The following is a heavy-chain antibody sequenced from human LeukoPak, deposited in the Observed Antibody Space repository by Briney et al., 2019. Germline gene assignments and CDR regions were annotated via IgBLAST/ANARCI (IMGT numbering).Heavy chain of an antibody. CDR2: ISAYNGIT. CDR3: ARDRIYGDYEYDFDY. D-gene: IGHD4-17*01. CDR1: GYTFDNYA. J-gene: IGHJ4*02. V-gene: IGHV1-18*01. Sequence: ASVKVSCKASGYTFDNYAISWMRQAPGQGLEWMGWISAYNGITNYAQKFQGRVTMTTDTSTSTAYMELRRLKSGDTAVYFCARDRIYGDYEYDFDYWGQGTLVTVSS.